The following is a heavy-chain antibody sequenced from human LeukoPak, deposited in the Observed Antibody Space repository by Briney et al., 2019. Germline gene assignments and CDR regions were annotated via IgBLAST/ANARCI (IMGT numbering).Heavy chain of an antibody. J-gene: IGHJ6*02. CDR3: AREMNPYSYYYGMDV. V-gene: IGHV1-8*01. Sequence: ASVKVSCKASGYTFTSYDINWVRQATGQGLEWMGWMNPNSGNTGYAQKFQGRVTMTRNTSITTAYMELSSLTSEDTAVYYCAREMNPYSYYYGMDVWGQGTTVTVSS. CDR1: GYTFTSYD. CDR2: MNPNSGNT. D-gene: IGHD1-14*01.